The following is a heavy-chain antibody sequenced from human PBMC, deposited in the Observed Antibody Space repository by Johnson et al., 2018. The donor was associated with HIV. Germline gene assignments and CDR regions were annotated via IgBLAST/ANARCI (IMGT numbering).Heavy chain of an antibody. Sequence: QVQLVESGGGVVQPGRSLRLSCAVSGFTFSSYAMHWVRQAPGEGLEWVAVISYDGSNKYYADSVKGRFTISRDNSKNTLYLQMNSLRAEDTTVYYCARGYGGNYDAFDIWGQGTMVTVSS. D-gene: IGHD4-23*01. J-gene: IGHJ3*02. CDR3: ARGYGGNYDAFDI. CDR2: ISYDGSNK. V-gene: IGHV3-30-3*01. CDR1: GFTFSSYA.